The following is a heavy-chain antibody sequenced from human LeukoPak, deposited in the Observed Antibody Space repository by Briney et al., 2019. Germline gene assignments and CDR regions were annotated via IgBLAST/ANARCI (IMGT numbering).Heavy chain of an antibody. Sequence: GGSLRLSCGSSGFTLDDYGMHWVRQRPGKGLEWVSLISGDGGMTHYADSVKGRFTISRDNSKNSLYLQMNSLRIEDSAFYYCAKDAPYSGRVFDCWGQGTLVTVSS. CDR3: AKDAPYSGRVFDC. J-gene: IGHJ4*02. V-gene: IGHV3-43*02. CDR2: ISGDGGMT. CDR1: GFTLDDYG. D-gene: IGHD5-12*01.